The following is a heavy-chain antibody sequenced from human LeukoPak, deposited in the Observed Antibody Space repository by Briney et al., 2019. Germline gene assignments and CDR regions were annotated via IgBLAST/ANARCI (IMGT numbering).Heavy chain of an antibody. CDR1: GGSISSGSYF. CDR2: IYTSGST. J-gene: IGHJ4*02. Sequence: SETLSLTCTVSGGSISSGSYFWSWIRQPAGKGLEWIGRIYTSGSTNYNPSLKSRVTISVDKSKNQFSLKLSSVTAADTAVYYCARDDNRHILTGYSRLRYWGQGTLVTVSS. D-gene: IGHD3-9*01. V-gene: IGHV4-61*02. CDR3: ARDDNRHILTGYSRLRY.